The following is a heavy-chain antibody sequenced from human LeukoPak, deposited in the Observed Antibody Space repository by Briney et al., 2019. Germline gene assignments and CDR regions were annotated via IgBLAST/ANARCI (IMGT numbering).Heavy chain of an antibody. J-gene: IGHJ4*01. CDR1: GFTFSNSA. V-gene: IGHV3-23*01. Sequence: GGSLRLSCAASGFTFSNSAMSWVRQAPGKGLEWVSTLSGSGITTYYADAVKGRFTISRDNSKNTLYLQMNSLRAEDTAVYYCAKGIYSSGWSYFDYWGHGTLVTVSS. CDR2: LSGSGITT. CDR3: AKGIYSSGWSYFDY. D-gene: IGHD6-19*01.